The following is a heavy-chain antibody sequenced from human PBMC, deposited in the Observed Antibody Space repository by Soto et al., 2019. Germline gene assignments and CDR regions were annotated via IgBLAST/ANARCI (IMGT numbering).Heavy chain of an antibody. D-gene: IGHD6-13*01. V-gene: IGHV3-30*09. J-gene: IGHJ4*02. CDR2: ISYGGDNK. CDR3: AKARHSTSWYGLEADL. Sequence: QVQLVESGGGVVQPGRSLRLSCAASGFIFSDYAMHWVRQAPGKGLEWVAVISYGGDNKYYADSVRGRFATSRENLKNTLDLQMNSLNPEDTAVYHCAKARHSTSWYGLEADLWGQGTLVTVSS. CDR1: GFIFSDYA.